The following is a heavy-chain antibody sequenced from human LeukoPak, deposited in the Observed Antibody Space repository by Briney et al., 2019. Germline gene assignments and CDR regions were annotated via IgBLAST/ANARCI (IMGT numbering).Heavy chain of an antibody. Sequence: GESLNISCKGSGYSFTSYRITWVRQLPGKGLEWMGRIDPSDSYTTYSPSFQGHVTISADKSISTAYLQWNNLKASDTALYYCACATDIASAGTDYWGQGTLVTVSS. J-gene: IGHJ4*02. CDR1: GYSFTSYR. CDR3: ACATDIASAGTDY. D-gene: IGHD6-13*01. CDR2: IDPSDSYT. V-gene: IGHV5-10-1*01.